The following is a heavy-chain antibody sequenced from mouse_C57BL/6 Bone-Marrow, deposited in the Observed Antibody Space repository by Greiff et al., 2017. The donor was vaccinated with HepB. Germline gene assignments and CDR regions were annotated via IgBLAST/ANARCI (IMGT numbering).Heavy chain of an antibody. V-gene: IGHV1-82*01. CDR3: ARGHYGSLYAMDY. Sequence: LQESGPELVKPGASVKHSCKASGYAFSSSWMNWVKQRPGKGLEWIGRIYPGDGDTNYNGKFKGKATLTADKSSSTAYMQLSSLTSEDSAVYFCARGHYGSLYAMDYWGHGTSVTVSS. D-gene: IGHD1-1*01. J-gene: IGHJ4*01. CDR2: IYPGDGDT. CDR1: GYAFSSSW.